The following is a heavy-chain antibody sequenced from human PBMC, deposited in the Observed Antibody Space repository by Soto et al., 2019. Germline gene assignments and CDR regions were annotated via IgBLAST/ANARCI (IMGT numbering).Heavy chain of an antibody. CDR3: ARQRTTVVTQAYFDH. D-gene: IGHD2-21*02. V-gene: IGHV4-39*01. Sequence: PSETLSLTCIVSGESISSSSYYWGWIRQPPGKGLEWIGSIYYSGRTYYNPSFKSRVTISIDTSKNQSSLKLSSVTATDTAVYYCARQRTTVVTQAYFDHWGQGALVTVSS. J-gene: IGHJ4*02. CDR1: GESISSSSYY. CDR2: IYYSGRT.